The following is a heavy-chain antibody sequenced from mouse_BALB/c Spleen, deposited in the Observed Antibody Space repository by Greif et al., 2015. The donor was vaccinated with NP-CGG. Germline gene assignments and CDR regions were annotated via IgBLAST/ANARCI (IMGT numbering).Heavy chain of an antibody. Sequence: VQLQQSGPELMMPGASVKISCKASGYSFTSYYMHWVKQSHGKSLEWIGYIDPFNGGTSYNQKFKGKATLTVDKSSSTAYMHLSSLTSEDSAVYYCARSFYYYYAMDYWGQGTSVTVSS. CDR2: IDPFNGGT. V-gene: IGHV1S135*01. CDR3: ARSFYYYYAMDY. J-gene: IGHJ4*01. CDR1: GYSFTSYY. D-gene: IGHD2-1*01.